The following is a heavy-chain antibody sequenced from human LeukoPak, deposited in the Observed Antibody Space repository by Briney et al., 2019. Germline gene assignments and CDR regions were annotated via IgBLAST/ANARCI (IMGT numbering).Heavy chain of an antibody. CDR1: GGSISSYY. D-gene: IGHD3-10*01. J-gene: IGHJ6*02. CDR2: IYDSGST. CDR3: ARHYYGSGSSPVDV. V-gene: IGHV4-59*08. Sequence: SETLSLTCTVSGGSISSYYWSWIRQPPGRGLEWIGYIYDSGSTNYSPSLKSRVTISLDTSKKQFSLKLTSVTATDTAVFYCARHYYGSGSSPVDVWGQGTTVTVSS.